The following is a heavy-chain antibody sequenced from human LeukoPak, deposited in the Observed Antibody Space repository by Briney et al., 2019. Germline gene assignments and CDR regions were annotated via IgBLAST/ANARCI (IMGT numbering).Heavy chain of an antibody. CDR3: ARQVYGSGMAAFDY. Sequence: GEALKISREAPGYRFTRFWIGWVRQIPGKGLEWMGVIYPGDADTRYSPSFQGQVSISADKSISTTYLQWSSLKASDTATYYCARQVYGSGMAAFDYWGQGTLVTVSS. CDR2: IYPGDADT. J-gene: IGHJ4*02. CDR1: GYRFTRFW. D-gene: IGHD3-10*01. V-gene: IGHV5-51*01.